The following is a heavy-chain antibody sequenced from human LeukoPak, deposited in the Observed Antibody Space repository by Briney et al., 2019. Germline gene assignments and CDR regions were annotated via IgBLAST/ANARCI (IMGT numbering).Heavy chain of an antibody. J-gene: IGHJ4*02. CDR2: IKQDGSEK. D-gene: IGHD4-17*01. Sequence: GGSLRLSCAASGFTFSGYWMTWVRQAPGKGLEWVANIKQDGSEKYYVDSVKGRFTISRDNAKKSLYLQMNSLRAEDTAVYYCVRNGLYFDYWGQGTLVTVSS. CDR1: GFTFSGYW. V-gene: IGHV3-7*01. CDR3: VRNGLYFDY.